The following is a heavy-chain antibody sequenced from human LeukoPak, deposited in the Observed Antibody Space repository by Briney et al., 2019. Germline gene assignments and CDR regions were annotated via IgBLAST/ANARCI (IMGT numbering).Heavy chain of an antibody. CDR3: ARDGRGGAAAGTSGY. CDR2: ISISSTYI. J-gene: IGHJ4*02. Sequence: GGSLRLSCLASGFNFSSFTFNWVRQAPGKGLEWVSSISISSTYIFYADSVKGRFTISRDNAKNSLYLQMNSLRAEDTAVYYCARDGRGGAAAGTSGYWGQGTLVTVSS. D-gene: IGHD6-13*01. CDR1: GFNFSSFT. V-gene: IGHV3-21*01.